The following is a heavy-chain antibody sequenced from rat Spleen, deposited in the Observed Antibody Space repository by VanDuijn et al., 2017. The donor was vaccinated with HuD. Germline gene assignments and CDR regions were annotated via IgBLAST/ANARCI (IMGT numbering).Heavy chain of an antibody. V-gene: IGHV5S23*01. CDR2: IPNGGPNT. J-gene: IGHJ1*01. CDR1: GFTFSDYN. Sequence: EVQLVESGGGFVQPGRSLKFSCVASGFTFSDYNMAWIRQAPGKGLEWVASIPNGGPNTYYSDSVKDRFTISRDNAKNTLYLQMDSLRSEDTATYYCARRGPDWYFDFWGPGTMVTVSS. CDR3: ARRGPDWYFDF.